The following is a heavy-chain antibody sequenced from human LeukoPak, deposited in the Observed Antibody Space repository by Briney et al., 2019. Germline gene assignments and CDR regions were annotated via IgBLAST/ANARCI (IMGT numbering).Heavy chain of an antibody. Sequence: GGSLRLSCAASGFTFSSYGMSWVRQAPGKGLEWVSSISSSGGSTYYADSVKGRFTISRDNSKNTLYLQMNSLRAEDTALYYCAKDSGSGRVTFYFDYWGQGTLVTVSS. CDR3: AKDSGSGRVTFYFDY. J-gene: IGHJ4*02. V-gene: IGHV3-23*01. CDR1: GFTFSSYG. CDR2: ISSSGGST. D-gene: IGHD3-10*01.